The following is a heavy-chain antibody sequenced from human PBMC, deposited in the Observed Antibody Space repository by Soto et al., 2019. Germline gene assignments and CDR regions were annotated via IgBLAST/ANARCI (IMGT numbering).Heavy chain of an antibody. J-gene: IGHJ4*02. Sequence: GGSLRLSCTASGFTFGDYAMSWFRQAPGKGLEWVGFIRSKAYGGTTEYAASVKGRFTISRDDSKSIAYLQMNSLKTEDTAVYYCTRNKGVFWSGYYTPSYFDYWGQGTLVTVSS. CDR2: IRSKAYGGTT. D-gene: IGHD3-3*01. CDR3: TRNKGVFWSGYYTPSYFDY. CDR1: GFTFGDYA. V-gene: IGHV3-49*03.